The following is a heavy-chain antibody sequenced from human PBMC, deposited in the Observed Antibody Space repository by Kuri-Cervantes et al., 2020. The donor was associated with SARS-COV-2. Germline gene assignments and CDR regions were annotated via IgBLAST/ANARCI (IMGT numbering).Heavy chain of an antibody. CDR3: ARAYSNYVLSDY. CDR2: LNHDGST. J-gene: IGHJ4*02. CDR1: GGSINGHY. V-gene: IGHV4-34*01. Sequence: ESLKISCAVIGGSINGHYWSWIRQPPGKGLEWIGELNHDGSTNYNPSLKSRITISGDASKNQFSLKLSSVTAADTAVYYCARAYSNYVLSDYWGQGTLVTVSS. D-gene: IGHD4-11*01.